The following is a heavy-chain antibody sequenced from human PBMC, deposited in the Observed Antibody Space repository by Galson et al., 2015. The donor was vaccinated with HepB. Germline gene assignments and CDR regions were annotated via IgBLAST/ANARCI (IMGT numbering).Heavy chain of an antibody. CDR1: GGSISSYY. CDR2: IYYSGST. Sequence: SETLSLTCTVSGGSISSYYWSWIRQPPGKGLEWIGYIYYSGSTNYNPSLKSRVTISIDTSKNQFSLKLSSVTAADTAVYYCARDSGSYPWAHYYYYGVDVWGQGTTVTVSS. CDR3: ARDSGSYPWAHYYYYGVDV. V-gene: IGHV4-59*01. D-gene: IGHD1-26*01. J-gene: IGHJ6*02.